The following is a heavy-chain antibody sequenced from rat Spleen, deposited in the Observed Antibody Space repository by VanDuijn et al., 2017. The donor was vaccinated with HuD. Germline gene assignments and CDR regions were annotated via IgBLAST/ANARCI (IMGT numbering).Heavy chain of an antibody. D-gene: IGHD1-11*01. V-gene: IGHV2-15*01. Sequence: QVQLKESGPGLVQPSQTLSLSCTVSGFSLTTYHVSWVRQPPGKSLVWMGTIWAGGGINYNSAVQSRLSISRDTSKSQVFLKMNSLQPEDTAIYFCTRSYGGYTQHWFAYWGQGTLVTVSS. CDR2: IWAGGGI. CDR3: TRSYGGYTQHWFAY. J-gene: IGHJ3*01. CDR1: GFSLTTYH.